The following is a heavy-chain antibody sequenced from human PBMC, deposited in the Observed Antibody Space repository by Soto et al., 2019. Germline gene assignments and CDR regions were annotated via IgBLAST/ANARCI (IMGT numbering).Heavy chain of an antibody. CDR1: GGTFNTYA. CDR2: ISPMFGAA. Sequence: QVQLVQSGAEMKKPGSSVKVSCQSSGGTFNTYAMNWVRQAPGQGPEWIGDISPMFGAANYAPKFQGRVTITADESTGTSYMQLRSLTSEDTALYFCAREVQVHTPAFVYWGQGTRVTVSS. CDR3: AREVQVHTPAFVY. D-gene: IGHD3-10*01. V-gene: IGHV1-69*19. J-gene: IGHJ4*02.